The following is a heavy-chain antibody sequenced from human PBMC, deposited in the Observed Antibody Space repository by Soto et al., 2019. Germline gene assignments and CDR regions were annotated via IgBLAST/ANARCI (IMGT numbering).Heavy chain of an antibody. CDR3: AKGSRWSGWFFDY. Sequence: PGGSLRLSCAASGFTFSSYAMSWVRQAPGKGLEWVSAISGSGGSTYYTDSVKGRFTISRDNSKNTLYLQMNSLRAEDTAVYYCAKGSRWSGWFFDYWGQGTLVTVSS. D-gene: IGHD6-19*01. J-gene: IGHJ4*02. CDR2: ISGSGGST. V-gene: IGHV3-23*01. CDR1: GFTFSSYA.